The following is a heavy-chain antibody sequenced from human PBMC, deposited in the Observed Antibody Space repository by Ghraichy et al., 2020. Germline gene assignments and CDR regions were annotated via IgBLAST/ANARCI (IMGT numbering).Heavy chain of an antibody. D-gene: IGHD2-21*02. CDR2: ISGSGGST. V-gene: IGHV3-23*01. CDR3: AKEPICGGDCPRWYFDY. CDR1: GFTFSSYW. Sequence: GGSLRLSCAASGFTFSSYWMHWVRQAPGKGLVWVSAISGSGGSTYYADSVKGRFTISRDNSKNTLYLQMNSLRAEDTAVYYCAKEPICGGDCPRWYFDYWGQGTLVTVSS. J-gene: IGHJ4*02.